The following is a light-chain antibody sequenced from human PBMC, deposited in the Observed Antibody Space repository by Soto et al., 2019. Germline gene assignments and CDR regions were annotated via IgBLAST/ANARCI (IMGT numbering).Light chain of an antibody. Sequence: EIVLTQSTGTLSLSPGERATLSCRASQSVSSSYLAWYQQKPGQAPRLLLYGASSRATGIPDRFSGSGSGTDFTLTISRLEPEDFAVYYCQQYGSSPLTLGGGTKVEIK. V-gene: IGKV3-20*01. CDR1: QSVSSSY. CDR2: GAS. J-gene: IGKJ4*01. CDR3: QQYGSSPLT.